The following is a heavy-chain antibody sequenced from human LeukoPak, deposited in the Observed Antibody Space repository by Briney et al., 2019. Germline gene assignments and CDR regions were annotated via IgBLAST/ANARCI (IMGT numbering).Heavy chain of an antibody. CDR1: VGSFSGYD. CDR2: IYHSGST. Sequence: PSETLSLTCAVYVGSFSGYDWSWIRQPPGKGLEWIGSIYHSGSTYYNPSLKSRVTISVDTSKNQFSLKLSSVTAADTAVYYCARDGGGATYYYYGMDVWGQGTTVTVSS. J-gene: IGHJ6*02. CDR3: ARDGGGATYYYYGMDV. D-gene: IGHD3-16*01. V-gene: IGHV4-34*01.